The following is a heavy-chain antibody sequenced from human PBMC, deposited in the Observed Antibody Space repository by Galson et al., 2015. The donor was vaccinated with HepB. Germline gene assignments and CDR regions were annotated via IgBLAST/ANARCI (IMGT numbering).Heavy chain of an antibody. Sequence: SLRLSCAASGFTFGGYALTWFRQAPGKGLEWVSLIRSKPYGGTTEYAASVKGRFTISRDDSKSIAFLQMNSLRTEDTAVYYCTRVSRNMYFDSSGIFDIWGQGTLVTVSS. J-gene: IGHJ4*02. D-gene: IGHD3-22*01. CDR1: GFTFGGYA. V-gene: IGHV3-49*03. CDR2: IRSKPYGGTT. CDR3: TRVSRNMYFDSSGIFDI.